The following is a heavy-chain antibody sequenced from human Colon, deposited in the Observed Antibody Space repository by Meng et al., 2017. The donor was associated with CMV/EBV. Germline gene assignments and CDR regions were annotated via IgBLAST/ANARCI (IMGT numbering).Heavy chain of an antibody. CDR2: YNGNT. CDR1: INPGEYY. Sequence: INPGEYYWNWIRKPPGKAPEWIDYYNGNTYFHPSFQSRASISADTSKNQFSLHLRSVTASDTAVYYCARSGGGYYDHSGHYHFYFNPWGQGTLVTVSS. J-gene: IGHJ5*02. V-gene: IGHV4-30-4*01. D-gene: IGHD3-16*01. CDR3: ARSGGGYYDHSGHYHFYFNP.